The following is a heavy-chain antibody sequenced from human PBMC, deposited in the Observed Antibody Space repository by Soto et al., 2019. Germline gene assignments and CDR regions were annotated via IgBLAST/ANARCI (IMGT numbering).Heavy chain of an antibody. CDR1: GYTFTNYG. CDR3: AKDPRGGIRTSGYFLAS. D-gene: IGHD3-22*01. CDR2: ISAYNGNT. V-gene: IGHV1-18*01. Sequence: ASVKVSCKASGYTFTNYGISWVRQAPGQGLEWMGWISAYNGNTNYAQKLQGRVTMTTDTTTSTAYMELRSLRSDDTAVYYCAKDPRGGIRTSGYFLASWGKGTLVTAS. J-gene: IGHJ5*02.